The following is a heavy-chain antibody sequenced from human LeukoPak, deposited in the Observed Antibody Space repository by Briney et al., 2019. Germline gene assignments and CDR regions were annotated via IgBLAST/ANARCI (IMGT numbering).Heavy chain of an antibody. V-gene: IGHV1-3*01. J-gene: IGHJ4*02. CDR1: GYTFTSYA. CDR3: ARVAFPAHWNDAGAFDY. Sequence: ASVKVSCKASGYTFTSYAMHWVRQAPGQRLEWMGWINAGNGNTKYSQKFQGRVTITRDTSASTAYLELSSLRSEDTAVYYCARVAFPAHWNDAGAFDYWGQGTLVTVSS. CDR2: INAGNGNT. D-gene: IGHD1-1*01.